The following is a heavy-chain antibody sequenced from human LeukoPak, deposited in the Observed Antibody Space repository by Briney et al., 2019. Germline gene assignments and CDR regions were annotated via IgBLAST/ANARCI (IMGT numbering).Heavy chain of an antibody. V-gene: IGHV3-15*01. CDR1: GFTFSNAW. D-gene: IGHD2-21*02. J-gene: IGHJ4*02. CDR2: IKSKTDGGTT. Sequence: GGSLRLSCAASGFTFSNAWMSWVRQAPGKGLEWVGRIKSKTDGGTTDYAAPVKGRFTISRDDSKNTLYLQMNSLKTEDTAVYYCTTENNRARHIVVVTAIPGDYWGQGTLVTVSS. CDR3: TTENNRARHIVVVTAIPGDY.